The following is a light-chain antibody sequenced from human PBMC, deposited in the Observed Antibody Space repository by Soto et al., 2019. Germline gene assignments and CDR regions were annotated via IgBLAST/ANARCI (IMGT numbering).Light chain of an antibody. CDR1: QSVSSSY. J-gene: IGKJ1*01. CDR2: GAS. Sequence: ENVLTQSPGTLSLSPGERATLSCRASQSVSSSYLAWYQQTPGQAPRLLIYGASSRATGIPDRFSGSGSGTDFTLTISRLEPEDFAMYYCQQYGSSPRTFGQGTKVEI. CDR3: QQYGSSPRT. V-gene: IGKV3-20*01.